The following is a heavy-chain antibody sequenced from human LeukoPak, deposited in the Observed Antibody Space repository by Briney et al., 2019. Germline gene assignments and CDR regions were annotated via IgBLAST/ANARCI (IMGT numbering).Heavy chain of an antibody. J-gene: IGHJ5*02. V-gene: IGHV6-1*01. CDR1: GDSVSSNSAA. D-gene: IGHD3-10*01. CDR3: ARVRAGYLGWESAPNWFDP. CDR2: TYYRSKWYN. Sequence: SQTLSLTCAISGDSVSSNSAAWNWIRQSPSRGLEWLGRTYYRSKWYNDYAVSVKSRITINPDTSKNQFSLKLSSVTAADTAVYYCARVRAGYLGWESAPNWFDPWGQGTLVTVSS.